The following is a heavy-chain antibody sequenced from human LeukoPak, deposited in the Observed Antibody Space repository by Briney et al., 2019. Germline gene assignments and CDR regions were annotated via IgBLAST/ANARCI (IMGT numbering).Heavy chain of an antibody. D-gene: IGHD4-17*01. CDR1: GYTFTGYY. CDR2: INPNSGGT. CDR3: ARDGNYGDYVL. V-gene: IGHV1-2*02. Sequence: ASVKVSCKASGYTFTGYYMHWVRPTPGQGLEWMGWINPNSGGTNYAQKFQGRVTVTRDTSISTAYLELTSLRSDDTAVYYCARDGNYGDYVLWGQGTLVTVSS. J-gene: IGHJ4*02.